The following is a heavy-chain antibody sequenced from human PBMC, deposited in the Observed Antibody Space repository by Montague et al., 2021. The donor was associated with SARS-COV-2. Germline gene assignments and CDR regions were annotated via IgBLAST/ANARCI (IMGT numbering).Heavy chain of an antibody. D-gene: IGHD2-15*01. J-gene: IGHJ4*02. V-gene: IGHV4-39*01. CDR3: ANADRCSSGSCYSPFDS. CDR1: GSSISSSSYY. CDR2: IYYSGST. Sequence: SQSLSLTCTVSGSSISSSSYYWGWIRQPPGKGLEWIGSIYYSGSTYYNPSLKSRVTMSVDTSKNQFSLKLTSVTAADTAVYYCANADRCSSGSCYSPFDSWGQGSLVTVSS.